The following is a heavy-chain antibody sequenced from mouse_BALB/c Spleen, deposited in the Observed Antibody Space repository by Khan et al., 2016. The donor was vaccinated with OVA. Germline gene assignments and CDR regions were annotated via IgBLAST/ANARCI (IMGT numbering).Heavy chain of an antibody. D-gene: IGHD1-1*01. J-gene: IGHJ2*01. CDR2: ISYSGRT. V-gene: IGHV3-2*02. CDR3: ARSVTITTVVATDFDY. Sequence: EVQLQESGPGLVKPSQSLSLTCTVTGYSITSDYAWNWIRQFPGNKLEWMGYISYSGRTSYNPSLKSRISITRDTSKNQFFLQLNSVTTEDTAIYYCARSVTITTVVATDFDYWGQGTTLTVSS. CDR1: GYSITSDYA.